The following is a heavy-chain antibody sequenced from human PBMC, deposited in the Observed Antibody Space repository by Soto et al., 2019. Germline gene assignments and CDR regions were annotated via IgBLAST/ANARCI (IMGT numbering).Heavy chain of an antibody. CDR3: ALSTTVTNWFGP. D-gene: IGHD4-17*01. J-gene: IGHJ5*02. Sequence: SGPTLVNPTQTLTLTCTFSGFSLSTSGMCVSWIRQPPGKALEWLALIDWDDDKYYSTSLKTRLTISKDTSKNQVVLTMTNMEPVDTATYYCALSTTVTNWFGPWGQGTLITASS. V-gene: IGHV2-70*01. CDR1: GFSLSTSGMC. CDR2: IDWDDDK.